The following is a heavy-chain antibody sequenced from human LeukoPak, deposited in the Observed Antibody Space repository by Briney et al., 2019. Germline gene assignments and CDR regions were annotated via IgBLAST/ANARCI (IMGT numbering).Heavy chain of an antibody. V-gene: IGHV1-46*01. CDR1: GYTFTSYY. Sequence: AASVKVSCKASGYTFTSYYMHWVRQAPGQGLEWMGIINPSDGGTKYAQKFQGRVTMTRDTSTSTVHMELSSLRPEDTAVYYCARVGAAAAGNWGQGTLVTVSS. D-gene: IGHD6-13*01. J-gene: IGHJ4*02. CDR2: INPSDGGT. CDR3: ARVGAAAAGN.